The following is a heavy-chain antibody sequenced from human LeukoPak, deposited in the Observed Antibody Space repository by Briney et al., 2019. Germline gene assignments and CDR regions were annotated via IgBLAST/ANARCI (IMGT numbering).Heavy chain of an antibody. Sequence: ASVKVSCKASGYTFTSYGISWVRQAPGQGLEWMGWISAYNGSTNYAQKLQGRVTMTTDTSTSTAYTELRSLRSDDTAVYYCARVVAAAMRAFDIWGQGTMVTVSS. D-gene: IGHD2-15*01. CDR1: GYTFTSYG. J-gene: IGHJ3*02. CDR2: ISAYNGST. CDR3: ARVVAAAMRAFDI. V-gene: IGHV1-18*01.